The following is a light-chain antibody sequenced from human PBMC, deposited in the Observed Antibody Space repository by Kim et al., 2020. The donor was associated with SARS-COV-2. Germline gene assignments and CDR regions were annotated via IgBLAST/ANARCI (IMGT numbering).Light chain of an antibody. CDR3: SSFTDSTTVI. Sequence: QSALTQPPSVSGSPGQSVTISCTGTRSDIGGYDRVSWYQQSPGTAPKLLIYEVTNRPSGVPDRFSGPKSGSTASLTIAGLLTEDEADYYCSSFTDSTTVIFGGGTKVTVL. CDR1: RSDIGGYDR. V-gene: IGLV2-18*02. J-gene: IGLJ2*01. CDR2: EVT.